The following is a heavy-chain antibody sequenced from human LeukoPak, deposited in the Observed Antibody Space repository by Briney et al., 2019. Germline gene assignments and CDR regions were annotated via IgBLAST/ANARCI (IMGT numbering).Heavy chain of an antibody. CDR1: GFIFSSYA. J-gene: IGHJ6*04. CDR2: ISNDGRHI. Sequence: GGSLRLSCVGSGFIFSSYAINWVRQTPGKGLEWLSAISNDGRHIYYTDSVKSRVTTSRDNSTNTLYLQMNSLRVEDTALYYCATVKGSNASTVYFGCRGTGAIVTVAS. D-gene: IGHD4-23*01. V-gene: IGHV3-23*01. CDR3: ATVKGSNASTVYFGC.